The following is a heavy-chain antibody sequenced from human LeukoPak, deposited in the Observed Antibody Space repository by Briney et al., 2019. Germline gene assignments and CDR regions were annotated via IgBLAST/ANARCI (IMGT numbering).Heavy chain of an antibody. CDR2: MNPNSGNT. Sequence: ASVKVSCKASGYTFTSYDINWVRQATGQGLEWMGWMNPNSGNTGYAQKFQGRVTITRNTSISTAYMELSSLRSEDTAVYYCARAQSLIVVVTTYYYYMDVWGKGTTVTVSS. V-gene: IGHV1-8*03. CDR3: ARAQSLIVVVTTYYYYMDV. CDR1: GYTFTSYD. J-gene: IGHJ6*03. D-gene: IGHD2-21*02.